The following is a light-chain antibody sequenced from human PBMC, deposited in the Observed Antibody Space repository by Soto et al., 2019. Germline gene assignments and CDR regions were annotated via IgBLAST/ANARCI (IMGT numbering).Light chain of an antibody. CDR2: RNN. J-gene: IGLJ3*02. V-gene: IGLV1-47*01. Sequence: QSVLTQPPSASANPGQRFTISCSGSSSNIGSDFVFWYQQLPGTAPKLLIYRNNQRPSVVPDRFSGSKSGTSASLDISGLRSEDEADYYCAAWDHSLSGWMIGGGTKVTVL. CDR1: SSNIGSDF. CDR3: AAWDHSLSGWM.